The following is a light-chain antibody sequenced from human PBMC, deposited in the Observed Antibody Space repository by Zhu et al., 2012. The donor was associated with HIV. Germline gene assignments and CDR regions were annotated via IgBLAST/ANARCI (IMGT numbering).Light chain of an antibody. CDR1: QGISKY. CDR3: QNYNSAPYT. V-gene: IGKV1-27*01. Sequence: DIQMTQSPSSLSASVGDRVTITCRASQGISKYLAWYQQKPGTVPELLIYAASSLRSGVPSRFSGSGSGTDFTLTISGLRPEDVGTYYCQNYNSAPYTFGQGTKLEIK. J-gene: IGKJ2*01. CDR2: AAS.